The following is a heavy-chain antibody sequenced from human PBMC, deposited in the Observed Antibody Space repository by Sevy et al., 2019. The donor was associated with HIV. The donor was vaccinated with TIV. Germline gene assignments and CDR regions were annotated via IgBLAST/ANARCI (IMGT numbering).Heavy chain of an antibody. CDR1: GFTFSSYS. CDR2: ISSSSSYI. V-gene: IGHV3-21*01. Sequence: GGSLRLSCAASGFTFSSYSMNWVRQAPGKGLEWVSSISSSSSYIYYADSVKGRFTISRDNAKNSLNLQMNSLRAEDTAVYYCERERLRGVEYWGQGTLVTVSS. J-gene: IGHJ4*02. CDR3: ERERLRGVEY. D-gene: IGHD3-3*01.